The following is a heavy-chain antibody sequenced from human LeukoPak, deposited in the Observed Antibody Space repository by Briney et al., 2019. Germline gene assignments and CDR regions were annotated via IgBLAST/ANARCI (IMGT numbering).Heavy chain of an antibody. D-gene: IGHD2-8*01. CDR2: INDSGGDT. CDR1: GFTFRSYT. CDR3: AKGHCTNGICWLD. V-gene: IGHV3-23*01. J-gene: IGHJ4*02. Sequence: GGSLRLSCAASGFTFRSYTMTWDRQAPGKGLGWVSTINDSGGDTYYADSVKGRFTISRDNSKNTLYLQMNSLRAEDTAVYYCAKGHCTNGICWLDWGQGTLVTVSS.